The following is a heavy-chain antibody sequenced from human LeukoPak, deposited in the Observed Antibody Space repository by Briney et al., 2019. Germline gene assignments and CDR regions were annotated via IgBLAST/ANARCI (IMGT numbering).Heavy chain of an antibody. CDR1: GFTFSSYA. J-gene: IGHJ6*02. V-gene: IGHV3-30-3*01. CDR3: ARESDTAMVPGIYYGMDV. Sequence: GGSLRLSCAASGFTFSSYAMHWVRQAPGKGLEWVAVISYDGSNKYYADSVKGRFTISRDNSKNTLYLQMNSLRAEDTAVYYCARESDTAMVPGIYYGMDVWGQGTTVTVS. CDR2: ISYDGSNK. D-gene: IGHD5-18*01.